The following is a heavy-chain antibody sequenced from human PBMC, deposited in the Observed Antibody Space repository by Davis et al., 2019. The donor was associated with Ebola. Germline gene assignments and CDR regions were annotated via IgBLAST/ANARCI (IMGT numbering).Heavy chain of an antibody. J-gene: IGHJ4*02. CDR1: GGTFSSYA. D-gene: IGHD2-2*01. V-gene: IGHV1-69*04. CDR2: IIPILGIA. CDR3: ASSTSRANFDY. Sequence: SVKVSCKASGGTFSSYAISWVRQAPGQGLEWMGRIIPILGIANYAQKFQGRVTITADKSTSTAYMELSSLRSEDTAVYYCASSTSRANFDYWGQGTLVTVSS.